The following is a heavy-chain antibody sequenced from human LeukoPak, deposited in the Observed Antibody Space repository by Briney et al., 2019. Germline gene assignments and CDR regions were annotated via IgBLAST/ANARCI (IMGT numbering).Heavy chain of an antibody. V-gene: IGHV4-61*02. CDR3: ARTYTGYDSDAFDI. D-gene: IGHD5-12*01. CDR1: CGSISSGSYY. CDR2: IYTSGRH. J-gene: IGHJ3*02. Sequence: SETLSLSCTVSCGSISSGSYYWSWIRQPAGKGLEWIGRIYTSGRHNYNPSLKSRVTISVDTPKKQFSLKLTSLTAADTPVYYCARTYTGYDSDAFDIWGQGTMVTVSS.